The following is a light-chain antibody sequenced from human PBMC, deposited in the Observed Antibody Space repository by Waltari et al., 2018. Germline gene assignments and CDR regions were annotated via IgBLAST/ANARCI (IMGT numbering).Light chain of an antibody. J-gene: IGLJ2*01. Sequence: QSALTQPPSASGSPGQSVTISCTGTSSDVGGYNYVPWYQPHPGKAPELMIYVVSKRPSGVPDRFSGSKSGTTASLTVSGLQAEDEADYYCSSYAGSNNLIFGGGTKLTVL. CDR3: SSYAGSNNLI. CDR1: SSDVGGYNY. CDR2: VVS. V-gene: IGLV2-8*01.